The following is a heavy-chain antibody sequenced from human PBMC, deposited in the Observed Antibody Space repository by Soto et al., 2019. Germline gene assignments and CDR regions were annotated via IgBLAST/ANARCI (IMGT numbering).Heavy chain of an antibody. Sequence: SETLSLTCAVYGGSFSGYYWSWIRQPPGKGLEWIGEISHSGGTNYNPSLKSRVTISTDTSKNHFSLKLTSVTAADTAVYYCARVRYQLPSSVVWFDPWGQGTLVTVSS. J-gene: IGHJ5*02. CDR2: ISHSGGT. CDR3: ARVRYQLPSSVVWFDP. V-gene: IGHV4-34*01. D-gene: IGHD2-2*01. CDR1: GGSFSGYY.